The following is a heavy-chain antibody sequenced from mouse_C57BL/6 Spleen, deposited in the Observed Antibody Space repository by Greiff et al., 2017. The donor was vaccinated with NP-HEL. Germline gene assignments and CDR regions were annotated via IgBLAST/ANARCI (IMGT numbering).Heavy chain of an antibody. CDR3: ARRNYYDYDEGYFGY. Sequence: QVQLQQPGAELVKPGASVKMSCTASGYTFTSYWITWVKQRPGQGLEWIGDIYPGSGSTNYNEKFKSKATLTVDTSSSTAYMQLSSLTSEDSAVYYCARRNYYDYDEGYFGYWGQGTTLTVSS. CDR2: IYPGSGST. J-gene: IGHJ2*01. D-gene: IGHD2-4*01. V-gene: IGHV1-55*01. CDR1: GYTFTSYW.